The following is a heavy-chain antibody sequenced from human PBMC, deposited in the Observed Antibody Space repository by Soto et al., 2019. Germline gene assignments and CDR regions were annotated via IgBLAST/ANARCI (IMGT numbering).Heavy chain of an antibody. CDR3: ASLYQLLFGFDY. Sequence: SETLSLTCTVSGGSISSSSYYWGWIRQPPGKGLEWIGSIYYSGSTYYNPSLKSRVTISVDTSKNQFSLKLSSVTAADTAVYYCASLYQLLFGFDYWGQGTLVTVSS. CDR1: GGSISSSSYY. CDR2: IYYSGST. J-gene: IGHJ4*02. V-gene: IGHV4-39*01. D-gene: IGHD2-2*01.